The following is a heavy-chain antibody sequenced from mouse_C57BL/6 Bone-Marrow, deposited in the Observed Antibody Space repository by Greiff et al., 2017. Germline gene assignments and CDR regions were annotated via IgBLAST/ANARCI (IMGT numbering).Heavy chain of an antibody. CDR1: GYTFTSYW. CDR2: IDPSDSYT. D-gene: IGHD3-3*01. Sequence: QVQLKQPGAELVKPGASVKLSCKASGYTFTSYWMQWVKQRPGQGLEWIGEIDPSDSYTNYNQKFKGKATLTVDTSSSTAYMQLSSLTSEDSAVYYCARRADYWGQGTSVTVSS. V-gene: IGHV1-50*01. CDR3: ARRADY. J-gene: IGHJ4*01.